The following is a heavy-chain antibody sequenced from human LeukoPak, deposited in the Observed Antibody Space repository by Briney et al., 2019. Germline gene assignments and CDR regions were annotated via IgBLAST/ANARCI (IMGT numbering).Heavy chain of an antibody. D-gene: IGHD2-2*01. J-gene: IGHJ5*02. CDR1: GFILSRLG. Sequence: PGGSLRLSCAASGFILSRLGMLWLRDAPDKGRVGVAVIWYDGSNKSYRDSMKSRFTISRDNSKSTLVLQMNSLRAEDTAVYNCARDGFASSWFDRWGQGTLVTVSS. CDR2: IWYDGSNK. CDR3: ARDGFASSWFDR. V-gene: IGHV3-33*01.